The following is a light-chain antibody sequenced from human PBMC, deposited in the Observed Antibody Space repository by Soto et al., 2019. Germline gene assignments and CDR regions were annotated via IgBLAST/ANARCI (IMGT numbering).Light chain of an antibody. CDR2: YDS. J-gene: IGLJ2*01. CDR3: QVWDSSSEQVV. Sequence: SYELTQPPSVSVAPGKTARITCGGNNIGSKSVHWYQQKPGQAPVLVIYYDSDRPSGIPERFSGSNSGNTATLTISRVEAGDEADYYCQVWDSSSEQVVFGGGTKL. CDR1: NIGSKS. V-gene: IGLV3-21*04.